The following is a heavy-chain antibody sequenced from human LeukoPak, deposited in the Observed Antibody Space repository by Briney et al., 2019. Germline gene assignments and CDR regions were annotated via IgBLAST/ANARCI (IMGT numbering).Heavy chain of an antibody. J-gene: IGHJ6*03. CDR3: AKSAAIAHHYYYYMDV. D-gene: IGHD2-2*02. CDR2: IRYDGSNK. CDR1: GFTFSSYG. V-gene: IGHV3-30*02. Sequence: GGSLRLSCAASGFTFSSYGMQWVRQAAGKGLEWVAFIRYDGSNKYYADSVKGRFTISRDNSKNTLYLQMNSLRAEDTAVYYCAKSAAIAHHYYYYMDVWGKGTTVTVSS.